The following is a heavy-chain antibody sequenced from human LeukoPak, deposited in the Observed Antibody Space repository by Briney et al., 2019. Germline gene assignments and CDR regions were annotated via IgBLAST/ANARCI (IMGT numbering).Heavy chain of an antibody. Sequence: GGSLRLSCAASGFTFSSYGMHWVRQAPGKGLEWVAVIWYDGSNKYYADSVKGRFTISRDNSKNTLYLQMNSLRAEDTAVYYCARAAIYCSSTSCYKSLYFDYWGQGTLVTVSS. CDR1: GFTFSSYG. V-gene: IGHV3-33*01. D-gene: IGHD2-2*02. CDR3: ARAAIYCSSTSCYKSLYFDY. CDR2: IWYDGSNK. J-gene: IGHJ4*02.